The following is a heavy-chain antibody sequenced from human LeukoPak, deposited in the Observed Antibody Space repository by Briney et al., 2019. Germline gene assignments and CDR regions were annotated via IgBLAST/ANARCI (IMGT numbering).Heavy chain of an antibody. CDR1: GFTFSSYS. J-gene: IGHJ4*02. CDR2: ISGTSSTI. D-gene: IGHD3-10*01. Sequence: GGSLRLSCAASGFTFSSYSMNWVRQAPGKGLEWVSYISGTSSTIYYADSAKGRFTISRDNAKNSLFLQMNSLRDDDTAVYYCARKYYYASGSLGFDYWGQGTQVTVSS. V-gene: IGHV3-48*02. CDR3: ARKYYYASGSLGFDY.